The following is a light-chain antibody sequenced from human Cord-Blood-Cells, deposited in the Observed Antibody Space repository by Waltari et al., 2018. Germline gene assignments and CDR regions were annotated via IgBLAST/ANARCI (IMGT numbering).Light chain of an antibody. Sequence: DIQMTQSPSSLSASVGDRVTITCQASQDISNYLNWYQQKPGKAPKLLIYDASNLETGVPSRFSGSGSGTDFTFTISSLQPEDIATYYCQQYDNRPPMYTLGQGTKLEIK. CDR3: QQYDNRPPMYT. V-gene: IGKV1-33*01. J-gene: IGKJ2*01. CDR2: DAS. CDR1: QDISNY.